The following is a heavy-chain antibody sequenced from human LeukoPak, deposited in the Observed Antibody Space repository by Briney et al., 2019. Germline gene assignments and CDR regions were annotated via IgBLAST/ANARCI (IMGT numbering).Heavy chain of an antibody. D-gene: IGHD3-10*01. Sequence: SQALSLTCTVSGGSISCGAHYWNWIRQHPGKGLEWIGYINYSGNTYYNPSLKSRVTISADTSNNQFSLKQSSVTAADTAVYYCARGGSGEGYWGQGTLVTVSS. CDR3: ARGGSGEGY. CDR1: GGSISCGAHY. CDR2: INYSGNT. J-gene: IGHJ4*02. V-gene: IGHV4-31*03.